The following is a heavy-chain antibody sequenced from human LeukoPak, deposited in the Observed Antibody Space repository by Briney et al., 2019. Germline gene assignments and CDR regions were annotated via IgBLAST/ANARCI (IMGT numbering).Heavy chain of an antibody. J-gene: IGHJ1*01. V-gene: IGHV4-34*01. Sequence: SETLSLTCGVPGESLNDYYWSWIRQSPGKGLEWIGEITHNGSTTFNPSLESRRTISVDTYKNRFSLKLTSVTAADASVYFCARGFCRGESCYSGEYFQHWGQGTLVTVSS. D-gene: IGHD2-15*01. CDR1: GESLNDYY. CDR2: ITHNGST. CDR3: ARGFCRGESCYSGEYFQH.